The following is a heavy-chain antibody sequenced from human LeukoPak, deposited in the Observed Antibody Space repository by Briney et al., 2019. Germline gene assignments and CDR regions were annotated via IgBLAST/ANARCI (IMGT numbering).Heavy chain of an antibody. Sequence: SQNLSLTCAISGDSVSSNSAVWNWIRQSPSRGLEWLGRTYYRSKWYNDYAVSVKSRIIINPDTSKNQFSLHLNSVTPEDTAVYYCASGYSGYDYYFDYWGQGTLVTVSS. D-gene: IGHD5-12*01. CDR1: GDSVSSNSAV. CDR3: ASGYSGYDYYFDY. V-gene: IGHV6-1*01. J-gene: IGHJ4*02. CDR2: TYYRSKWYN.